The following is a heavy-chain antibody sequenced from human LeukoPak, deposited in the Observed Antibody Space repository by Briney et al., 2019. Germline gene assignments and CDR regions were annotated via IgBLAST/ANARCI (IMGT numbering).Heavy chain of an antibody. Sequence: APVKVSCKASGFTFTSYYMHWVRQAPGQGLEWMGIINPSGGSTSYPQNLQGRVTMTTDTSTSTAYMELRSLRSDDTAVYYCARGSSSSPHTVAFEIWGQGTMVTVSS. V-gene: IGHV1-46*01. D-gene: IGHD6-6*01. CDR3: ARGSSSSPHTVAFEI. CDR1: GFTFTSYY. J-gene: IGHJ3*02. CDR2: INPSGGST.